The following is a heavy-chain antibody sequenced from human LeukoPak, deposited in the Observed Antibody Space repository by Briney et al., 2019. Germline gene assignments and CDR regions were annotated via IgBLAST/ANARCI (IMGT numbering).Heavy chain of an antibody. Sequence: NPSETLSLTCTVSEGSISSYYWSWIRQPPGKGLEWIGSIYYSGSTNYIPSLKSRVTISVDTSKNQFSLKLTSVTAADTAVYYCARDAGSSAAAGDYYDSGGYYYAAFDIWGQGTMVTVSS. D-gene: IGHD3-22*01. J-gene: IGHJ3*02. V-gene: IGHV4-59*01. CDR2: IYYSGST. CDR1: EGSISSYY. CDR3: ARDAGSSAAAGDYYDSGGYYYAAFDI.